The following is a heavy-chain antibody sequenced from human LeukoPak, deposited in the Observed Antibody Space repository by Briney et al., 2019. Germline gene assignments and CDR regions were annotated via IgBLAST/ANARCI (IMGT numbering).Heavy chain of an antibody. J-gene: IGHJ4*02. CDR1: GYTYTNYW. Sequence: GESLKISCKGSGYTYTNYWIIWVRQLPGKGLELMGRIDPSDSYTNYSPSFQGHVTVSVDRSINTAYLQWSSLKASDTAMYYCARDYYASVYFDYWGQGTQVTVSS. CDR3: ARDYYASVYFDY. CDR2: IDPSDSYT. D-gene: IGHD3-10*01. V-gene: IGHV5-10-1*01.